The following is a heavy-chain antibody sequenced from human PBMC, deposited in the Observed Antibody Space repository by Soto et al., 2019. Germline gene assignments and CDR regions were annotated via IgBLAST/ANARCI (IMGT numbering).Heavy chain of an antibody. V-gene: IGHV4-39*01. J-gene: IGHJ6*02. CDR3: ARLHGYCIRTSCSGYYAMDV. Sequence: QLQLQESGPGLVKPSETLSLTCTVSSGSISSSSYTWGWIRQPPGKGLEWIGSIYYSGSTYYNPSLKSRITVSVDTSNNQFSLILSSVSSADTAVYYCARLHGYCIRTSCSGYYAMDVWGQGTTVTVSS. CDR2: IYYSGST. D-gene: IGHD2-2*01. CDR1: SGSISSSSYT.